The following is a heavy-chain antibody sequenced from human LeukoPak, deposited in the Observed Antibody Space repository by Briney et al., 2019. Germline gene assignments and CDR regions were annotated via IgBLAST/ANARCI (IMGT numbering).Heavy chain of an antibody. Sequence: ASVEVSCKASGYTFTSYGISWVRQAPGQGLEWMGWISAYNGNTDYAQKLQGRVTMTTDTSTSTAYMELRSLRSDDTAVYYCARVKSRDRYFDYWGQGTLVTVSS. V-gene: IGHV1-18*01. CDR2: ISAYNGNT. CDR3: ARVKSRDRYFDY. J-gene: IGHJ4*02. CDR1: GYTFTSYG.